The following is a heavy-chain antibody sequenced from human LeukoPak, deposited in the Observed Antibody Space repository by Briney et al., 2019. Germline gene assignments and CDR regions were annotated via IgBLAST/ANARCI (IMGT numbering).Heavy chain of an antibody. Sequence: SQTLSLTCTASGGSISSGSYYWSWIRQPAGKGLEWIGSMYSSGSTNYNRSLKSRVTISVDTSKNQFSLKLSSVTAADTAVYYCARGTVGRTYCGGDCYSPIDYWGQGSLVTVSS. D-gene: IGHD2-21*01. V-gene: IGHV4-61*02. CDR1: GGSISSGSYY. CDR2: MYSSGST. CDR3: ARGTVGRTYCGGDCYSPIDY. J-gene: IGHJ4*02.